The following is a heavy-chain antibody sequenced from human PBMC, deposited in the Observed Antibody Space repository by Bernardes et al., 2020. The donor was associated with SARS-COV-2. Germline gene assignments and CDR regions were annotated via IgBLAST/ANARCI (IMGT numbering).Heavy chain of an antibody. Sequence: GGSLRLSCAASGFRFRDYYMTWIRQAPGKGLQWVSYIGSGGSPIYYADSVRGRFTISRDNAKNSLYLQMNSLRAEDTAVYYCARPLWFGEVDDLDVWGQGTTVTVSS. J-gene: IGHJ6*02. CDR3: ARPLWFGEVDDLDV. CDR2: IGSGGSPI. CDR1: GFRFRDYY. D-gene: IGHD3-10*01. V-gene: IGHV3-11*01.